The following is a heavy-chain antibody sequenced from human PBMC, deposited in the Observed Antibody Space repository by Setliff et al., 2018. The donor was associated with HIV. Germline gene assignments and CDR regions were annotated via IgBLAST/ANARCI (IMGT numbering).Heavy chain of an antibody. CDR3: ARLDTIMLYSDC. V-gene: IGHV4-38-2*02. Sequence: SETLSLTCTVSHYSINSEYYWGWFRQPPGKGLEYIGSIYQSGSTYCSPSLKSRVSMSIDMSKDQFSLRLKSLTASDTAVYYCARLDTIMLYSDCWGQGTLVTVSS. J-gene: IGHJ4*02. CDR1: HYSINSEYY. D-gene: IGHD3-16*01. CDR2: IYQSGST.